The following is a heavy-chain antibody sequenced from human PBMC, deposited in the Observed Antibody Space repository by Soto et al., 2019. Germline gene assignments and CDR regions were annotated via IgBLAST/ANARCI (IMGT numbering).Heavy chain of an antibody. D-gene: IGHD4-17*01. V-gene: IGHV3-74*01. CDR3: PKEGDYGDYAGENWFDS. CDR1: GFTFFAYW. J-gene: IGHJ5*01. Sequence: EVQLVESGGGLVQPGGSLRLSCAASGFTFFAYWIHWVRQVPGKGLVWVSRINSDGSHTSYADSVRGRFTISRDNSISTVYLQMTSLTAENTAVYYCPKEGDYGDYAGENWFDSWGQGSLFTVSS. CDR2: INSDGSHT.